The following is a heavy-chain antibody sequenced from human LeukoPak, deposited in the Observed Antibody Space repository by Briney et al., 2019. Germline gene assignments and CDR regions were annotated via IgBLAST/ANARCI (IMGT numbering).Heavy chain of an antibody. Sequence: SETLSLTCTVSGGSISGGSYYWSWIRQPAGKGLEWIGRIYTSGSTSYNPSLKSRVTISVDTSKNQFSLKLSSVTAADTAVYYCATTRVVPAAIVNWGQGTLVTVSS. V-gene: IGHV4-61*02. J-gene: IGHJ4*02. D-gene: IGHD2-2*01. CDR3: ATTRVVPAAIVN. CDR1: GGSISGGSYY. CDR2: IYTSGST.